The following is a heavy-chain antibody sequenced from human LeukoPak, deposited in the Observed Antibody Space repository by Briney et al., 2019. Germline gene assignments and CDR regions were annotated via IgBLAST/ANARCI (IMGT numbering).Heavy chain of an antibody. V-gene: IGHV3-74*01. J-gene: IGHJ3*02. CDR1: GFTFSNYW. Sequence: GGSLRLSCAASGFTFSNYWIHWVRQAPGKGLVWVSRIDRDGSTTKYADSVKGRFTISRDSAKNTLYLQMNSLRAEDTAIYYCARHYYGSGSPTGGAFDMWGQGTMVTVSS. D-gene: IGHD3-10*01. CDR3: ARHYYGSGSPTGGAFDM. CDR2: IDRDGSTT.